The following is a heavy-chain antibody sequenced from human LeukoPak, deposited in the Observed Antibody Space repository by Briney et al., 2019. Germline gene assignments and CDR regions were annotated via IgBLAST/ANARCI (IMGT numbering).Heavy chain of an antibody. CDR1: GFTFSSYS. J-gene: IGHJ6*03. CDR3: ARQRRVRGANYYMDV. Sequence: GSLRLSCAASGFTFSSYSMNWVRQAPGKGLEWIGEINHSGSTNYNPSLKSRVTISVDTSKNQFSLKLSSVTAADTAVYYCARQRRVRGANYYMDVWGKGTTVTISS. CDR2: INHSGST. D-gene: IGHD3-10*01. V-gene: IGHV4-34*01.